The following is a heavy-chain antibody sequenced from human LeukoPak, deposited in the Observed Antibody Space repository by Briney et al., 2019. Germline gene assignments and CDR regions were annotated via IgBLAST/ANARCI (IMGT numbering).Heavy chain of an antibody. Sequence: PGRSLRLSCAASGFTFSSYSMNWVRQAPGKGLEWVSSISSSSSYIYYADSVKGRFTISRDNAKNSLYLQMNSLRAEDTAVYYCARFATFGGVIFYMDYWGQGTLVTVSS. CDR2: ISSSSSYI. V-gene: IGHV3-21*01. D-gene: IGHD3-16*02. J-gene: IGHJ4*02. CDR1: GFTFSSYS. CDR3: ARFATFGGVIFYMDY.